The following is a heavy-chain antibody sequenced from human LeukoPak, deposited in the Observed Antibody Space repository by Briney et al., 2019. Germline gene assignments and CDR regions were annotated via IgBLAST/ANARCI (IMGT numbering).Heavy chain of an antibody. D-gene: IGHD4-23*01. J-gene: IGHJ4*02. CDR3: AIDLDFGGYSNFDY. V-gene: IGHV3-74*01. CDR2: IKSDGSSS. Sequence: GGSLRLSCAASGFTFGSYSMGWVRQAPGKGLEWVSRIKSDGSSSTYADSVKGRFTISRDDAKNTLYLQMNTLRVEDTAVYYCAIDLDFGGYSNFDYWGQGTLVTVSS. CDR1: GFTFGSYS.